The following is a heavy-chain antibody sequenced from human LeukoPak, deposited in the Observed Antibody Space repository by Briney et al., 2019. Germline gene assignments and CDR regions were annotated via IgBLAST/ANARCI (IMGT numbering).Heavy chain of an antibody. CDR3: TTDFAGGSCL. CDR1: GFTFSNAW. J-gene: IGHJ4*02. CDR2: IKSKTDGGTT. V-gene: IGHV3-15*01. D-gene: IGHD2-15*01. Sequence: KPGGSLSRSCAASGFTFSNAWMSWVPQAPGKGLEWVGRIKSKTDGGTTDYAAPVKGRFNISRDDSKNTLYLQMNSLKTEDTDVYYCTTDFAGGSCLWGQGTLVTVSS.